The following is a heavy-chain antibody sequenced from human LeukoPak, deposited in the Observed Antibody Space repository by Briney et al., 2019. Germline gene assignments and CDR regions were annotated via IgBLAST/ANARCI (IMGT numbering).Heavy chain of an antibody. J-gene: IGHJ4*02. Sequence: SSETLSLTCTVSGDSINSLDLWSWVRQPPGKGLEWIGELYLSGTTHSNPSVKSRVTISIDKSKNQFFLNLSSVTAADTAVYYCAGLVGRYSSGLYYYYFDYWGQGTLVTVSS. CDR2: LYLSGTT. V-gene: IGHV4-4*02. D-gene: IGHD3-22*01. CDR3: AGLVGRYSSGLYYYYFDY. CDR1: GDSINSLDL.